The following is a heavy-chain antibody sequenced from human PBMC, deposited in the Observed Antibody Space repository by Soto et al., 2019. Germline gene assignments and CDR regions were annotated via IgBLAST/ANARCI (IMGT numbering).Heavy chain of an antibody. Sequence: GGSLRLSCAASGFTFSSYAMSWVRQAPGKGLEWVSAISGSGGSTYYADSVKGRFTISRDNSKNTLYLQMNSLRAEDTAVYYCAKDSNATNLVWFPYYYSMDVCCKGTTVTVSS. CDR1: GFTFSSYA. CDR3: AKDSNATNLVWFPYYYSMDV. D-gene: IGHD3-3*01. J-gene: IGHJ6*03. CDR2: ISGSGGST. V-gene: IGHV3-23*01.